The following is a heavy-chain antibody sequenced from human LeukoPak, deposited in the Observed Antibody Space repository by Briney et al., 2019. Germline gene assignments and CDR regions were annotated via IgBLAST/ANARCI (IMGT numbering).Heavy chain of an antibody. CDR2: IYPGDSDT. D-gene: IGHD3-3*01. Sequence: GESLKISCKGSGYSFTSYWIGWVRQMPGKGLEWMGIIYPGDSDTRYSPSFQGQVTISADESISTAYLQWSSLKASDTAMYYCARVRMGRFLEWLLFDYWGQGTLVTVSS. CDR1: GYSFTSYW. CDR3: ARVRMGRFLEWLLFDY. V-gene: IGHV5-51*01. J-gene: IGHJ4*02.